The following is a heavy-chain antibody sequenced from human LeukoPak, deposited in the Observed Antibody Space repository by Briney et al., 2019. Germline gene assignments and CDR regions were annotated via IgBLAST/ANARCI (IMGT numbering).Heavy chain of an antibody. CDR1: GFSFSSYG. CDR2: IWYDGTNK. Sequence: PGGSLRLSCAASGFSFSSYGMHWVRQAPGKGLEWVAVIWYDGTNKYYADSVKGRFTISRDNSKNTLYLQMNSLRAEDTAVYYCARDQRGFSCSKYYLDYWGQGTLVTVSS. V-gene: IGHV3-33*01. CDR3: ARDQRGFSCSKYYLDY. D-gene: IGHD5-18*01. J-gene: IGHJ4*02.